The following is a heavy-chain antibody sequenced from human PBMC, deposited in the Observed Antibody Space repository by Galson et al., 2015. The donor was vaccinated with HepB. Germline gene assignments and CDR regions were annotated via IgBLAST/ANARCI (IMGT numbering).Heavy chain of an antibody. D-gene: IGHD6-19*01. V-gene: IGHV3-30*18. CDR1: GFTFSSYG. J-gene: IGHJ6*02. CDR2: ISYDGSNK. Sequence: SLRLSCAASGFTFSSYGMHWVRQAPGKGLEWVAVISYDGSNKYYADSVKGRFTISRDNSRNTLYLQMNSLRAEDTAVYYCAKDQRYSSGWYYYYYGMDVWGQGTTVTVSS. CDR3: AKDQRYSSGWYYYYYGMDV.